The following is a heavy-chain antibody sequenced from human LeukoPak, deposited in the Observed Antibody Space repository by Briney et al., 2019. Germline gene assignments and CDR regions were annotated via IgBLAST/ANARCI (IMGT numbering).Heavy chain of an antibody. CDR2: INPSGGST. Sequence: ASVKVSCKASGYIFTSYFMHWVRQAPGRGLEWMGLINPSGGSTRYAQKFQGRVTMTRDMSTSTVYMELSSLRSEDTAVYYCARALPHRRLMDTTMGQHWFDPWGQGTLVTVSS. J-gene: IGHJ5*02. CDR1: GYIFTSYF. D-gene: IGHD5-18*01. CDR3: ARALPHRRLMDTTMGQHWFDP. V-gene: IGHV1-46*01.